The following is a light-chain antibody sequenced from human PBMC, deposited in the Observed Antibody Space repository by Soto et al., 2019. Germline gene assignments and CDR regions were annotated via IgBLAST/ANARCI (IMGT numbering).Light chain of an antibody. CDR1: SSDVGGYNY. V-gene: IGLV2-8*01. CDR2: EVS. CDR3: SSYAGSNNLG. Sequence: QSALTQPPSASGSPGQSVTISCTGTSSDVGGYNYVSWYQQHPGKAPKLMIYEVSKRPSGVPYRFSGSKSGNTASLTVSGLQAEDEADYYCSSYAGSNNLGFGGGTKLTVL. J-gene: IGLJ3*02.